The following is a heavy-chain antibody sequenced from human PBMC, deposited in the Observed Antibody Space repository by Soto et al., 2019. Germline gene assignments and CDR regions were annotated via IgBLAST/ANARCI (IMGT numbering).Heavy chain of an antibody. CDR3: ARGVGGSYERGQWDDAFDI. J-gene: IGHJ3*02. CDR2: INPSGGST. CDR1: GYTFTSYY. D-gene: IGHD1-26*01. Sequence: ASVKVSCKASGYTFTSYYMHWVRQAPGQGLEWMGIINPSGGSTSYAQKFQGRVTMTRDTSTSTVYMELSSLRSEDTAVYYCARGVGGSYERGQWDDAFDIWGQGTMVTVSS. V-gene: IGHV1-46*01.